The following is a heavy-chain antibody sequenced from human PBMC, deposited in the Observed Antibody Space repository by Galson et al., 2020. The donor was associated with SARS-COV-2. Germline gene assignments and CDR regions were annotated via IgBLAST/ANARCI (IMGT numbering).Heavy chain of an antibody. Sequence: GESLKISCKGSGYSFTNYWIVWVRQMPGKGLEWMGMIYPGDSDTRYSPSFQGQVTISADKSSNTAYVQWRSLKASDTAMYYCARRFGGSSSSGMDVWGKGTTVTVSS. CDR3: ARRFGGSSSSGMDV. CDR2: IYPGDSDT. D-gene: IGHD3-10*01. V-gene: IGHV5-51*01. CDR1: GYSFTNYW. J-gene: IGHJ6*03.